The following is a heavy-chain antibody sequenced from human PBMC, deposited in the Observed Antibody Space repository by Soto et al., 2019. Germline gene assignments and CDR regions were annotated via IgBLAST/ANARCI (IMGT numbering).Heavy chain of an antibody. CDR1: GFTFSSYG. CDR3: ARREYYDSSGYYSPYYYYGMDV. CDR2: IWYDGSNK. J-gene: IGHJ6*02. Sequence: GGSLRLSCAASGFTFSSYGMHWVRQAPGKGLEWVAVIWYDGSNKYYADSVKGRFTISRDNSKNTLYLQMNSLRAEDTAVYYCARREYYDSSGYYSPYYYYGMDVWGQGTTVTVSS. V-gene: IGHV3-33*01. D-gene: IGHD3-22*01.